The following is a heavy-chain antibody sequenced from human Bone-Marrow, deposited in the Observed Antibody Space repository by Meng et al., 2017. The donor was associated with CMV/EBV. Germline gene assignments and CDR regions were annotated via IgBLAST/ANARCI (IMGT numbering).Heavy chain of an antibody. CDR3: ATAGNHNDTSGYYNY. J-gene: IGHJ4*02. CDR1: GGTFSSYA. Sequence: SVKVSCKASGGTFSSYAISWVRQDPGQGLEWMGGIIAIFGTANYAQKFQGRVTITTDEPTSTAYMELSSLRSEDTDVYYCATAGNHNDTSGYYNYWGQGTLVTVSS. D-gene: IGHD3-22*01. CDR2: IIAIFGTA. V-gene: IGHV1-69*05.